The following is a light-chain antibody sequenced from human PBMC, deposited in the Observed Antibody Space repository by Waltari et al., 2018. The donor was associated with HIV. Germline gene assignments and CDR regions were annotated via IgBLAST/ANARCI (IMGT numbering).Light chain of an antibody. CDR3: VIWHNSAWV. CDR1: SGIDVAIYR. J-gene: IGLJ2*01. V-gene: IGLV5-45*01. CDR2: YKSDSAK. Sequence: QAVLTQPASLSASPGASASLTCTLRSGIDVAIYRIYWYQQKPGSPPQYSLRYKSDSAKQQGSGVPSRFSGSKDASANAWILLISGLQSGDEADYYCVIWHNSAWVFGGGTKLTVL.